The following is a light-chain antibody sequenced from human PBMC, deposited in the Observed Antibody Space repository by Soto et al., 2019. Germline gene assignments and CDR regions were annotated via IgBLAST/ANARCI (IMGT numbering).Light chain of an antibody. CDR2: GAS. V-gene: IGKV3-15*01. CDR1: QSVSNY. Sequence: EIVLAQSPATLSLSPGEGATLSCRASQSVSNYLAWYQQKPGQAPRLLVYGASTRATGIPARFSGSGSGTEFTLTISSLQSEDFAVYYCQQYNNWWKFGQGT. J-gene: IGKJ1*01. CDR3: QQYNNWWK.